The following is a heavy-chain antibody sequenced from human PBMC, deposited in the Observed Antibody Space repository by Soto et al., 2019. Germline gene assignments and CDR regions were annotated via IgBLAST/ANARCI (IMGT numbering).Heavy chain of an antibody. V-gene: IGHV4-38-2*01. CDR2: IYHSGSI. Sequence: SETLSLTCVVSGYSISSGYYWGWIRQPPGKGLEWIGSIYHSGSIYYNPSLKSRVTISVDTSKNQFSLKLNSVPAADTAVYYCAGLNTDFDYWGRGTLVTASS. J-gene: IGHJ4*02. CDR1: GYSISSGYY. CDR3: AGLNTDFDY.